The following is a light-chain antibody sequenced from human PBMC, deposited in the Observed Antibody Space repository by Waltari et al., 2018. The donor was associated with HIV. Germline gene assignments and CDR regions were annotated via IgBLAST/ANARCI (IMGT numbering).Light chain of an antibody. CDR3: CSYAGSNIHWV. CDR2: GVN. J-gene: IGLJ3*02. V-gene: IGLV2-11*01. CDR1: SRYVNNYNH. Sequence: QSALTQPRSVSGSPGQSVTISCTGTSRYVNNYNHVSWYQHHPGEAPKLVIFGVNKRPSGVPDRFSGSNSDNTASLTISGLQAEDEGHYYCCSYAGSNIHWVFGGGTKLTVL.